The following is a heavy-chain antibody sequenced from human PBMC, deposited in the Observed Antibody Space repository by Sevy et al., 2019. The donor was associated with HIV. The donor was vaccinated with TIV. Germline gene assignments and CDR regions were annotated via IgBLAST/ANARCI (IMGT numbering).Heavy chain of an antibody. CDR3: ARVYYYDSTASLVY. CDR2: INPKSGST. V-gene: IGHV1-2*02. J-gene: IGHJ4*02. CDR1: GYTFTDHY. D-gene: IGHD3-22*01. Sequence: ASVKVSCKTSGYTFTDHYMHWVRQAPGQGLEWMGWINPKSGSTSYSQKLQGRVTMTRDTSIGTAYMELSRLRSDDTAVYYCARVYYYDSTASLVYWGQGTLVTVSS.